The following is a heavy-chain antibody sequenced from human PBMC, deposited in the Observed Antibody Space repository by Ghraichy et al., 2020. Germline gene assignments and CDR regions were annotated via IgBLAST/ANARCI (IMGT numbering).Heavy chain of an antibody. CDR1: GFTFSDYS. Sequence: GGSLRLSCAASGFTFSDYSMNWVRQAPGKGLEWVSYISTSSSTIYYADSVKGRFTISRDNAKNSLNLQMNSLRDEDTAVYYCAIDPLDYWGQGTLVTVSS. V-gene: IGHV3-48*02. J-gene: IGHJ4*02. CDR2: ISTSSSTI. CDR3: AIDPLDY.